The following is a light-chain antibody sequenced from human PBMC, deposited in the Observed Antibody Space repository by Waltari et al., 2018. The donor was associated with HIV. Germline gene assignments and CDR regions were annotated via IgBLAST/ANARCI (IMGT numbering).Light chain of an antibody. Sequence: EFVLTQSPATLSLSPGERATLSCRASQSVRNYLAWYQQRPGQAPRLLIYDASNRATGMPARFSGSGSGTDFTLTISSLEPEDFAVYYCQQRSSWPLLTFGGGTKVEMK. V-gene: IGKV3-11*01. CDR2: DAS. CDR3: QQRSSWPLLT. CDR1: QSVRNY. J-gene: IGKJ4*01.